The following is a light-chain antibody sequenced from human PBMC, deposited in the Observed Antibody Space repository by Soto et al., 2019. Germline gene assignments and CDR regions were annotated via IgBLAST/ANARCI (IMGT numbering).Light chain of an antibody. Sequence: EIVLTQSPGTLSLSPGERATLTCRASQSVSSTYLAWYQQKPGQAPRLLIYGASSRATGIPDRFSGSGSGTDFTLTISRLEPEEFAVYYCQRYDNSPLPFGQGTKLEIK. CDR2: GAS. J-gene: IGKJ2*01. CDR1: QSVSSTY. V-gene: IGKV3-20*01. CDR3: QRYDNSPLP.